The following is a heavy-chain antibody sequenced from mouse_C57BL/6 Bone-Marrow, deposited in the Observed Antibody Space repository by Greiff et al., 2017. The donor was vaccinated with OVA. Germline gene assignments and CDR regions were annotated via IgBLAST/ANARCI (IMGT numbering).Heavy chain of an antibody. CDR3: ARVDYYDYDVDY. D-gene: IGHD2-4*01. CDR1: GYSITSGYY. J-gene: IGHJ2*01. Sequence: EVQLQESGPGLVKPSQSLSLTCSVTGYSITSGYYWNWIRQFPGNKLEWMGYISYDGSNNYNPSLKNRISITRDTSKNQFFLKLNSVTTEDTATYYCARVDYYDYDVDYWGQGTTLTVSS. CDR2: ISYDGSN. V-gene: IGHV3-6*01.